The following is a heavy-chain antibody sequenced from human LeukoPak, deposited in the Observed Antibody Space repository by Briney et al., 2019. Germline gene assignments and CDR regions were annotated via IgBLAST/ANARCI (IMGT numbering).Heavy chain of an antibody. D-gene: IGHD2-15*01. CDR2: IYYSGST. Sequence: SETLSLTCTVSGGSISSGDYYWSWIRQPPGKGLEWIGYIYYSGSTYYNPSLKSRVTISVDTSKNQFSLKLSSVTAADTAVYYCARVEHQDYYFGYWGQGTLVTVSS. CDR1: GGSISSGDYY. J-gene: IGHJ4*02. V-gene: IGHV4-30-4*01. CDR3: ARVEHQDYYFGY.